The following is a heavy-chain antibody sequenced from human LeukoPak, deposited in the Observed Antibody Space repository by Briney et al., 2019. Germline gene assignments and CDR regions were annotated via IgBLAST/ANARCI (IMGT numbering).Heavy chain of an antibody. Sequence: GGSLRLSCGVSGFAFASFPMSWVRQAPGKGPEWVSTISGGGDTTYYADSVEGRVTISRDNSKNTLYLRMNSLRAEDTAVYYCVKDRSGWYSYFDSRGQGALVTVSS. CDR1: GFAFASFP. V-gene: IGHV3-23*01. J-gene: IGHJ4*02. D-gene: IGHD6-19*01. CDR3: VKDRSGWYSYFDS. CDR2: ISGGGDTT.